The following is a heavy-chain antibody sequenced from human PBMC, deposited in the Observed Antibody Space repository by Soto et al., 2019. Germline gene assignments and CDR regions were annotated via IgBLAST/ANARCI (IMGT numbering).Heavy chain of an antibody. V-gene: IGHV4-59*01. CDR1: GGSISSYY. Sequence: SETLSLTCTVSGGSISSYYWSWIRQPPGKGLEWIGYIYYRGSTNYNPSLKSRVTISVDTSKNQFSLKLSSVTAADTAVFYCASLGDSGWYYFDYWGQGTLVTVSS. CDR2: IYYRGST. J-gene: IGHJ4*02. D-gene: IGHD6-19*01. CDR3: ASLGDSGWYYFDY.